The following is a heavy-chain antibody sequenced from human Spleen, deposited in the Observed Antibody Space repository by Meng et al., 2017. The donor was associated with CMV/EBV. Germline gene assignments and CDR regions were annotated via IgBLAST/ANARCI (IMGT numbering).Heavy chain of an antibody. V-gene: IGHV1-18*01. J-gene: IGHJ4*02. Sequence: QVQLVQYGAGVKKPGSAVKVSCKASGGTFSSYAISWVRQAPGQGLEWMGWISAYNGNTNYAQKLQGRVTMTTDTSTSTAYMELRSLRSDDTAVYYCARDYGDGDFDYWGQGTLVTVSS. CDR1: GGTFSSYA. CDR2: ISAYNGNT. D-gene: IGHD2-21*01. CDR3: ARDYGDGDFDY.